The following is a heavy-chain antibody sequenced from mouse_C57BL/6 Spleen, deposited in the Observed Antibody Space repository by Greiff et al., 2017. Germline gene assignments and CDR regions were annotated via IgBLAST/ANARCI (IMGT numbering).Heavy chain of an antibody. Sequence: DVQLVESGEGLVKPGGSLKLSCAASGFTFSSYAMSWVRQTPEKRLEWVAYISSGGDYIYYADTVKGRFTISRDNARNTLYLQMSSLKSEDTAMYYCTREDYDGDYYAMDYWGQGTSVTVSS. D-gene: IGHD2-4*01. J-gene: IGHJ4*01. CDR2: ISSGGDYI. V-gene: IGHV5-9-1*02. CDR3: TREDYDGDYYAMDY. CDR1: GFTFSSYA.